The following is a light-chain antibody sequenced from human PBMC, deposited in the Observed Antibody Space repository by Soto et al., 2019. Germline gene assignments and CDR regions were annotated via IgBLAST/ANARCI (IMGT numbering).Light chain of an antibody. CDR2: EAS. CDR3: QQYNGYWT. Sequence: DIQMTQSPSTLSASVGDRVTITCRASQSITNSLAWHQQKPGKAPKLLIYEASSLKSGVPSRFSGSGSGTEYTLTISSLQPDDSATYYCQQYNGYWTFGQGTKVEIK. V-gene: IGKV1-5*03. J-gene: IGKJ1*01. CDR1: QSITNS.